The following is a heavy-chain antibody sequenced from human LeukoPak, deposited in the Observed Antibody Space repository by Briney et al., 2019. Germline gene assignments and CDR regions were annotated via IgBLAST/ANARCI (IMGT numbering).Heavy chain of an antibody. CDR2: INPSGGST. CDR1: GYIFISYY. D-gene: IGHD1-26*01. Sequence: ASVKVSCKASGYIFISYYMHWLRQAPGQGLEWMGIINPSGGSTSYAQKFQGRVTMTRDTSTSTVYMELSSLRSEDTAVYYCARSFIVGATSGYYFKYWGQGTLVTVSS. CDR3: ARSFIVGATSGYYFKY. J-gene: IGHJ4*02. V-gene: IGHV1-46*01.